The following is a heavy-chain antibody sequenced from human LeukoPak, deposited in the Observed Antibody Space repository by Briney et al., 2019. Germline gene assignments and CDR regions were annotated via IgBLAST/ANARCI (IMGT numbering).Heavy chain of an antibody. V-gene: IGHV4-4*02. Sequence: KTSETLSLTCALSTVSGSSGNFWSWVRPPPGEGLEWIGEVHKSGRTNYNPSLKTRVTIPIDASKNQLSLELTSVTAADTAVYYCARELLGAPTPGAYWGQGTRVTVSS. D-gene: IGHD1-26*01. CDR2: VHKSGRT. CDR1: TVSGSSGNF. J-gene: IGHJ4*02. CDR3: ARELLGAPTPGAY.